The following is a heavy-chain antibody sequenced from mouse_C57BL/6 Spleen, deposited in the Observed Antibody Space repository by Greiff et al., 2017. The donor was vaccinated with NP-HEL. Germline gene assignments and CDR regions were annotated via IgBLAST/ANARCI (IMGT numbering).Heavy chain of an antibody. CDR3: ARDRSNLSLYAMDY. CDR2: ISDGGSYT. CDR1: GFTFSSYA. V-gene: IGHV5-4*01. J-gene: IGHJ4*01. D-gene: IGHD1-1*01. Sequence: EVQLVESGGGLVKPGGSLKLSCAASGFTFSSYAMSWVRQTPEKRLEWVATISDGGSYTYYPDNVKGRFTISRDNAKNNLYLQMSHLKSEDTAMYYCARDRSNLSLYAMDYWGQGTSVTVSS.